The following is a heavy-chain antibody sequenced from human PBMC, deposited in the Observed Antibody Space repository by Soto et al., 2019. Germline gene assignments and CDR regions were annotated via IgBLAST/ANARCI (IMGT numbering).Heavy chain of an antibody. J-gene: IGHJ4*02. CDR2: INHSGST. Sequence: QVQLQQWGAGLLKPSETLSLTCAVYGGSFSGYYWSWIRQPPGKGLEWIGEINHSGSTNYNPSLKSRVTIPVDTSKNQFSLKLSSVTAADTAVYYWARGWGRIFDYWGQGTLVTVSS. CDR1: GGSFSGYY. CDR3: ARGWGRIFDY. V-gene: IGHV4-34*01. D-gene: IGHD7-27*01.